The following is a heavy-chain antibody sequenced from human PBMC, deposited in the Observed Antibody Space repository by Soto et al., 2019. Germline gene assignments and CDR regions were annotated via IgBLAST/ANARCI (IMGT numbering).Heavy chain of an antibody. D-gene: IGHD2-2*01. V-gene: IGHV4-59*01. CDR1: GGSISSYY. J-gene: IGHJ5*02. CDR2: IYYSGST. CDR3: ARPRGYCISTSCYNWFDP. Sequence: SETLSITCTVSGGSISSYYWSWIRQPPGKGLEWIGYIYYSGSTNYNPSLKSRVTISVDTSKNQFSLKLSSVTAADTAVYYCARPRGYCISTSCYNWFDPWGQGTLVTVSS.